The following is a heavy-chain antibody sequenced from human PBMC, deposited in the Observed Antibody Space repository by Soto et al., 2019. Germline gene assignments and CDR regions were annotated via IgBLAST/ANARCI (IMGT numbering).Heavy chain of an antibody. V-gene: IGHV3-23*01. CDR2: IGESGTPT. CDR3: ARGYCSSTSCYAGLSDAFDI. Sequence: PGGSLRLSCAASGFTFSSYAMKWVRQAPGKGLEWVSLIGESGTPTYYADSVKGRFTISRGNSGNTLFLEMYSLRAEDTAVYYCARGYCSSTSCYAGLSDAFDIWGQGTMVTVS. J-gene: IGHJ3*02. CDR1: GFTFSSYA. D-gene: IGHD2-2*01.